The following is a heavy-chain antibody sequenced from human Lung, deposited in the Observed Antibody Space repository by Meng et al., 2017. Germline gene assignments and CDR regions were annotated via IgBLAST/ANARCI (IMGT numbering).Heavy chain of an antibody. CDR3: ARGRVVVAATPSDY. CDR2: ISSSST. V-gene: IGHV3-21*01. D-gene: IGHD2-15*01. CDR1: GFTFSSYS. Sequence: EVQLVESGGGLVKPGGSRRLSCAASGFTFSSYSMNWVRQAPGKGLEWVSSISSSSTYADSVKGRFTISRDNAKNSLYLQMNSLRAEDTAVYYCARGRVVVAATPSDYWGQGTLVTVSS. J-gene: IGHJ4*02.